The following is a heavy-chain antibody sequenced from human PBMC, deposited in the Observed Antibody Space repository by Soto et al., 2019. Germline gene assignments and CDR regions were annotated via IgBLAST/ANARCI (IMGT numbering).Heavy chain of an antibody. D-gene: IGHD5-12*01. CDR3: ARDRVATRGPYYHYGMDV. CDR1: GFTFSSYG. Sequence: PGGSLRLSCAASGFTFSSYGMHWVRQAPGKGLEWVAVIWYDGSNKYYADSVKGRFTISRDNSKNTLYLQMNSLRAEDTAVYSCARDRVATRGPYYHYGMDVWGQGTTVTVSS. V-gene: IGHV3-33*01. J-gene: IGHJ6*02. CDR2: IWYDGSNK.